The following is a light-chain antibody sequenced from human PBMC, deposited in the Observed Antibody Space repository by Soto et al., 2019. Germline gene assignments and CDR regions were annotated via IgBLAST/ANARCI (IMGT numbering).Light chain of an antibody. CDR2: DTS. Sequence: EIVMTQSPATVSVSPGERATLSCRASQSLANSFIAWYQQKPGQAPRLLIYDTSSRASGIPDRFSGSGSGTDFTLTISRLETEDFAVFYCQQYGTSEIIFGQGTRLEIK. CDR3: QQYGTSEII. CDR1: QSLANSF. V-gene: IGKV3-20*01. J-gene: IGKJ5*01.